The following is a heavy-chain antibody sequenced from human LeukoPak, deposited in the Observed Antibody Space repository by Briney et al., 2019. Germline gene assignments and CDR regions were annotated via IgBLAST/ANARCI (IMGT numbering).Heavy chain of an antibody. V-gene: IGHV3-30*02. Sequence: GGSLRLSCAASGFTFSSYGMHWVRQAPGKGLEWVAFIWYDGSNKYYADSVKGRSTISRDNSKNTLYLQMNSLRAEDTAVYYCAKDPFSGSYYFDYWGQGTLVTVSS. D-gene: IGHD1-26*01. J-gene: IGHJ4*02. CDR1: GFTFSSYG. CDR2: IWYDGSNK. CDR3: AKDPFSGSYYFDY.